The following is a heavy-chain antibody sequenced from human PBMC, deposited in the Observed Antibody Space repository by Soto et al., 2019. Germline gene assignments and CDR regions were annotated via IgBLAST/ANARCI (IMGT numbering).Heavy chain of an antibody. V-gene: IGHV4-59*02. Sequence: SETLSLTCAVSGESVTDYYWSWIRQPPGKGLEWIGHIYYTGSTNYNPSLRSRVTMSQDTSKNQFSLKLASVTAADTAVYYCARSGYYGFVYWGQGALVTVSS. D-gene: IGHD3-10*01. CDR3: ARSGYYGFVY. CDR2: IYYTGST. CDR1: GESVTDYY. J-gene: IGHJ4*02.